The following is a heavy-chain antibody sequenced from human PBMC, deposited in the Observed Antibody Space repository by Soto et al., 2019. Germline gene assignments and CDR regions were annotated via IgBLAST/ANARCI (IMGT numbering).Heavy chain of an antibody. CDR3: ARELTGTTYLYY. J-gene: IGHJ4*02. CDR1: GYTLTGYY. D-gene: IGHD1-20*01. CDR2: INPNSGGT. V-gene: IGHV1-2*04. Sequence: ASVKVSCKASGYTLTGYYMHWVRQAPGQGLEWMGWINPNSGGTNYAQKFQGWVTMTRDTSISTAYMELSRLRSDDTAVYYCARELTGTTYLYYWGQGTLVTVSS.